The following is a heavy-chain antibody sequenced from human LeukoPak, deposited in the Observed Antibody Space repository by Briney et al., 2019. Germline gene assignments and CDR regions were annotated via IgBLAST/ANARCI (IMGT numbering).Heavy chain of an antibody. CDR1: GGSISSYY. CDR2: IYYSGST. V-gene: IGHV4-59*08. D-gene: IGHD1-26*01. J-gene: IGHJ5*02. Sequence: PSETLSLTCTVSGGSISSYYWSWIRQPPGKGLEWIGYIYYSGSTNYSPSLKSRVTISVDTSKNQLSLKLSSLTAADTAVYYCARHEYSGSYYGLSWFDPWGQGTLVTVSS. CDR3: ARHEYSGSYYGLSWFDP.